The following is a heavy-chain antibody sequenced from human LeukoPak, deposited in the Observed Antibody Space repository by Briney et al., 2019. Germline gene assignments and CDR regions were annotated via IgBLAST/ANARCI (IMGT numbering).Heavy chain of an antibody. CDR3: ARGEAVAGTLFDY. Sequence: GGSLRLSCAASGFTFSSYAMHWVRQAPGKGLEWVAVISYDGSNKYYADSVKGRFTISRDNSKNTLYLQMNSLRAEDTAVYYCARGEAVAGTLFDYWGQGTLVTVSS. CDR1: GFTFSSYA. J-gene: IGHJ4*02. CDR2: ISYDGSNK. V-gene: IGHV3-30-3*01. D-gene: IGHD6-19*01.